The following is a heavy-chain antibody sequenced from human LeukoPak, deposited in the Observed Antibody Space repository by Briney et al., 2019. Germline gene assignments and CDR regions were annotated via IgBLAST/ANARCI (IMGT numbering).Heavy chain of an antibody. Sequence: PGGSLRLSCAASGFTFSSNYMSWVRQAPGKGLEWVSLIFSGGNTYYADSVKGRFTISRHNSGNTLYLQMNSLRAEDTAVYYCARVGPGYTYVYGAPYYFDSWGQGTLVTVSS. CDR2: IFSGGNT. J-gene: IGHJ4*02. V-gene: IGHV3-53*04. CDR1: GFTFSSNY. CDR3: ARVGPGYTYVYGAPYYFDS. D-gene: IGHD5-18*01.